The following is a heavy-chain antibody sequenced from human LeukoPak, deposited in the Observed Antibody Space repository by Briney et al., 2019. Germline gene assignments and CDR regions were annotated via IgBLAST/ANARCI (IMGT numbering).Heavy chain of an antibody. CDR3: AKDGTQLGEQLDY. V-gene: IGHV3-7*01. D-gene: IGHD1/OR15-1a*01. Sequence: GGSLRLSCSASGFTFTNAWMSWVRQAPGKGLEWVATIRGDGNYKHYVDSVRGRFTISRDNAKSSVYLEMNSLRAEDTAVYYCAKDGTQLGEQLDYWGQGTLVTVSS. CDR1: GFTFTNAW. CDR2: IRGDGNYK. J-gene: IGHJ4*02.